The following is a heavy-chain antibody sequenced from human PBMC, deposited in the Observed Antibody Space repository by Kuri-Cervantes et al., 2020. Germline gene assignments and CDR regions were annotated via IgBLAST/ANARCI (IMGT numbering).Heavy chain of an antibody. CDR2: IKGDGSDK. CDR1: GFTFNKYA. J-gene: IGHJ4*02. D-gene: IGHD4-23*01. V-gene: IGHV3-7*01. CDR3: ARGLTYNGGIRAFDY. Sequence: GESLKISCAGSGFTFNKYAMTWVRQAPGKGLEWVANIKGDGSDKYYVDSVKGRFSISRDNAKNSVFLQMNSLRAEDTAVYYCARGLTYNGGIRAFDYWGQGSLVTVSS.